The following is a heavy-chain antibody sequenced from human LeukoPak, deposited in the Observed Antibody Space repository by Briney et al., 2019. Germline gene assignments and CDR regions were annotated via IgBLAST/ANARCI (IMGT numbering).Heavy chain of an antibody. CDR3: ARDWIVGAHDY. J-gene: IGHJ4*02. CDR2: INPNSGGT. D-gene: IGHD1-26*01. CDR1: GGTFSSYA. V-gene: IGHV1-2*02. Sequence: ASVKVSCKASGGTFSSYAISWVRQAPGQGLEWMGWINPNSGGTNYAQKFQGRVTMTRDTSISTAYMELSRLRSDDTAVYYCARDWIVGAHDYWGQGTLVTVSS.